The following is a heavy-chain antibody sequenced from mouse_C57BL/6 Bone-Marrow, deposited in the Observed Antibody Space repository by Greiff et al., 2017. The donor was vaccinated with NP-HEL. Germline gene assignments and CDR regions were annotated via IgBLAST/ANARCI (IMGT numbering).Heavy chain of an antibody. CDR3: ARLYGSSLRYWYFDV. D-gene: IGHD1-1*01. V-gene: IGHV1-22*01. CDR1: GYTFTDYN. CDR2: INPNNGGT. Sequence: EVQLQQSGPELVKPGASVKMSCKASGYTFTDYNMHWVKQSHGKSLEWIGYINPNNGGTSYNQKFKGKATLTVNKSSSTAYMELRGLTSEDSAVYYCARLYGSSLRYWYFDVWGTGTTVTVSS. J-gene: IGHJ1*03.